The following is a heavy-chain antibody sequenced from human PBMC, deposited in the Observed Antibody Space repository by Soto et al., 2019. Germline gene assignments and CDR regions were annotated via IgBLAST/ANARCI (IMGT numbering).Heavy chain of an antibody. CDR3: ARGPYCGDECYFAY. J-gene: IGHJ4*02. D-gene: IGHD2-21*01. Sequence: LSETRSLTCSVFGCSISSYYWSGIRQPAGKGLEWIARIYNSGTTNYNPSLESRVTMSVDHSKTQISLKLSSATAADTAIYYCARGPYCGDECYFAYWGQGTLVTVSS. CDR1: GCSISSYY. CDR2: IYNSGTT. V-gene: IGHV4-4*07.